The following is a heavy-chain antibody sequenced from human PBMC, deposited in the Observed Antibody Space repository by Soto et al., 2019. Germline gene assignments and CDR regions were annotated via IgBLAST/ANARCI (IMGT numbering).Heavy chain of an antibody. CDR1: GYTFTSYD. D-gene: IGHD4-17*01. V-gene: IGHV1-8*01. CDR3: ASGPRTPTTVTYYFDY. CDR2: MNPNSGNT. Sequence: GASVKVSCKASGYTFTSYDINWVRQATGQGLEWMGWMNPNSGNTGYAQKFQGRVTMTRNTSISTAYMELSSLRSEDTAVYYCASGPRTPTTVTYYFDYWGQGTLVTVSS. J-gene: IGHJ4*02.